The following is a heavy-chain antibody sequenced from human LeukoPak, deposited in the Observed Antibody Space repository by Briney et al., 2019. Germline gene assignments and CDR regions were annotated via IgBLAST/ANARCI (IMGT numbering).Heavy chain of an antibody. CDR3: AREPLVYYGSGSYSSDY. CDR1: GFTFSSYS. V-gene: IGHV3-21*01. CDR2: ISSSSSYI. J-gene: IGHJ4*02. D-gene: IGHD3-10*01. Sequence: GGSLRLSCAASGFTFSSYSMNWVRQAPGKGLEWVSSISSSSSYIYYADSEKGRFTISRDNAKNSLYLQMNSLRAEDTAVYDCAREPLVYYGSGSYSSDYWGQGTLVTVSS.